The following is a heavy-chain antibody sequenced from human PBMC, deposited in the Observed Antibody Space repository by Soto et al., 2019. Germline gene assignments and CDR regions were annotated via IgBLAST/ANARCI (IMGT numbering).Heavy chain of an antibody. Sequence: QVRLQESGPGLVKPSQTLSLTCTVSGGSTSSGGFYWSWIRQHPGKGLEWIWYIYYSGSTYYNPSLKSRVTISVDTSKNQFSLKLSSVTAADTAVYYCARALHDYGDSYFDYWGQGTLVTVSS. D-gene: IGHD4-17*01. CDR2: IYYSGST. CDR1: GGSTSSGGFY. CDR3: ARALHDYGDSYFDY. J-gene: IGHJ4*02. V-gene: IGHV4-31*03.